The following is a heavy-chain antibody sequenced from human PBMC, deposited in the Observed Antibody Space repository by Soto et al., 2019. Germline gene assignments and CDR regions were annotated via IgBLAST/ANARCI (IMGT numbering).Heavy chain of an antibody. V-gene: IGHV3-48*01. CDR1: GFTFSSYS. J-gene: IGHJ4*02. Sequence: GGSLRLSCAASGFTFSSYSMNWVRQAPGKGLEWVSYISSSSSTIYYADSVKGRFTISRDNAKNSLYLKMNSLGAEDTAVYYCARESRAAGMDYWGQGTLVTVSS. D-gene: IGHD6-13*01. CDR3: ARESRAAGMDY. CDR2: ISSSSSTI.